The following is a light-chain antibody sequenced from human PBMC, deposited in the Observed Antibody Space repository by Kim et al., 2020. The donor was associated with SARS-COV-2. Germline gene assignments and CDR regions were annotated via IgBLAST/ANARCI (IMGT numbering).Light chain of an antibody. V-gene: IGKV3-11*01. Sequence: PGERAPLPCRASQSVSSSLAWYQQKPGQAPRLLIYDASNRATGIPARFSGSGSGTDFTLTINSLEPEDFAVYYCQQRSNWPPALTFGGGTKVDIK. CDR2: DAS. CDR1: QSVSSS. CDR3: QQRSNWPPALT. J-gene: IGKJ4*01.